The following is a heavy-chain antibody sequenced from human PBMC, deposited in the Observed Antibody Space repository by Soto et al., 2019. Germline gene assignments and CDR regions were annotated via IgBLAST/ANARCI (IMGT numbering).Heavy chain of an antibody. Sequence: QAQLVQSGAEVKKPGASVKVSCKSSGYTFTTYDIHWVRQAARQGLEWMGWMDPNSGNTAFAQNFQGRLTLTRNTSMSTAYMELSSLRSEDTAVYYCARYCFGSGTPDAFDIWGQGTVVTVSS. V-gene: IGHV1-8*01. D-gene: IGHD3-10*01. J-gene: IGHJ3*02. CDR2: MDPNSGNT. CDR3: ARYCFGSGTPDAFDI. CDR1: GYTFTTYD.